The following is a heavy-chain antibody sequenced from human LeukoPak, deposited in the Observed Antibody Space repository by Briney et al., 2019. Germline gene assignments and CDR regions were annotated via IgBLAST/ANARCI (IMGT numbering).Heavy chain of an antibody. J-gene: IGHJ4*02. CDR1: GFTFSSYA. CDR3: ARGWGVVEGGGWDFDY. V-gene: IGHV3-30*01. CDR2: ISYDGSNK. D-gene: IGHD2-21*01. Sequence: PGRSLRLSCAASGFTFSSYAMHWVRQAPGKGLEWVAVISYDGSNKYYADSVKGRFTISRDNSKNTLYLQVNSLRAEDTAVYYCARGWGVVEGGGWDFDYWGQGTLVTVSS.